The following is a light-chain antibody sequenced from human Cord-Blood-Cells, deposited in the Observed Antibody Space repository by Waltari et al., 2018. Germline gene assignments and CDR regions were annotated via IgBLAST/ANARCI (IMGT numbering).Light chain of an antibody. CDR1: QSVLYSSNNKNY. CDR3: QQYCSTPT. CDR2: WAT. Sequence: DIVMTQSPDSLAVSLGERATINCKSSQSVLYSSNNKNYLAWYQQKPGPPPKLLIYWATTRESVVPNRCSGSGSGTDFTLTISSLHAEYVAFYYCQQYCSTPTFGQGTKVEIK. J-gene: IGKJ1*01. V-gene: IGKV4-1*01.